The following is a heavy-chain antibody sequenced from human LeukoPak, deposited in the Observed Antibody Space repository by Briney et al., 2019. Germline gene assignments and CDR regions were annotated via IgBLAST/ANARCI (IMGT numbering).Heavy chain of an antibody. J-gene: IGHJ6*02. D-gene: IGHD3-3*01. CDR3: AKVSPSGGGMDV. V-gene: IGHV3-7*03. CDR1: GFTFSSYA. Sequence: PGGSLRLSCAASGFTFSSYAMSWVRQAPGKGLEWVANIKQDGSEKYYVDSVKGRFTISRDNAKNSLYLQMNSLRAEDTAVYYCAKVSPSGGGMDVWGQGTTVTVSS. CDR2: IKQDGSEK.